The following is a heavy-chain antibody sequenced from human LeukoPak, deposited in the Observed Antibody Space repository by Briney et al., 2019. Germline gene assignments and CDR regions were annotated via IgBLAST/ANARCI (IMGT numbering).Heavy chain of an antibody. Sequence: GGSLRVSCAASGFTLCSYAMSWGRQAPGKGLQWVSAISSSGSITYYADSVNGHFTISRDNSKNTLYLQFNSLRVEDTAVYYCAKMMTASGSRFDYWGQGTLVTVSS. V-gene: IGHV3-23*01. J-gene: IGHJ4*02. D-gene: IGHD3-10*01. CDR2: ISSSGSIT. CDR1: GFTLCSYA. CDR3: AKMMTASGSRFDY.